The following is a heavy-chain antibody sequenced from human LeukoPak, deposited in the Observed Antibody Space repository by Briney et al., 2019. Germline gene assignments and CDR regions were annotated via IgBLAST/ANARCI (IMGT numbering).Heavy chain of an antibody. CDR1: GYSFTSSW. CDR2: INPGDSDT. D-gene: IGHD3-10*01. V-gene: IGHV5-51*01. CDR3: ARQPGAGWFDP. J-gene: IGHJ5*02. Sequence: GESLKISCQASGYSFTSSWIGWARPMPRKGLEWMAIINPGDSDTRYSPSFQGQVTISADKSISTVYLQWGSLKASDTAMYYCARQPGAGWFDPWGQGTLVTVSS.